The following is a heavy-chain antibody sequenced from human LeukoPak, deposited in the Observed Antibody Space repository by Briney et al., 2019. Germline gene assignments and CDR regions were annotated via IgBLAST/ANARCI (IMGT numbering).Heavy chain of an antibody. J-gene: IGHJ4*02. Sequence: ASVKVSCKASGGTFSSYAISWVRQAPGQGLEWMGWINPNSGGTNYAQKFQGRVTMTRDTSISTAYMELSRLRSDDTAVYYCARGAAVAGNDYWGQGTLVTVSS. D-gene: IGHD6-19*01. V-gene: IGHV1-2*02. CDR3: ARGAAVAGNDY. CDR1: GGTFSSYA. CDR2: INPNSGGT.